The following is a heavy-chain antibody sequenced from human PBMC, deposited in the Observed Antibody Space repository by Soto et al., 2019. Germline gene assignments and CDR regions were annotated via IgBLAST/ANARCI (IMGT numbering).Heavy chain of an antibody. J-gene: IGHJ4*02. Sequence: EVQLVESGGGLVQPGGSLRLSCAASGFIFSSYWMHWVRQAPGKGLVWVSRINTDGSRTNYADSVKGRFTISRDNAXXTGYLQMNSLRAEDTAVYYCARDWARWQSEDYFDSWGQGTLVTVSS. D-gene: IGHD2-15*01. CDR3: ARDWARWQSEDYFDS. CDR2: INTDGSRT. V-gene: IGHV3-74*01. CDR1: GFIFSSYW.